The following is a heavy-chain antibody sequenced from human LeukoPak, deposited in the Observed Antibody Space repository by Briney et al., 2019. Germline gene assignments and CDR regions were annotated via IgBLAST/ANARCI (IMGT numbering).Heavy chain of an antibody. CDR2: IYPRDGST. CDR3: ARVNPGNWFDP. CDR1: GYTLTSNY. Sequence: GASVKVSCKASGYTLTSNYIHWVRQTPGQGLEWMGMIYPRDGSTSYAQKFQGRVTMTTDTSTSTAYMELRSLRSDDTAVYYCARVNPGNWFDPWGQGTLVTVSS. V-gene: IGHV1-46*01. J-gene: IGHJ5*02.